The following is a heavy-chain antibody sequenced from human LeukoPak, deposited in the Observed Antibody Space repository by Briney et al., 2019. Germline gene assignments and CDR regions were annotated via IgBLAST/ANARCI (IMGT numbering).Heavy chain of an antibody. CDR2: ISSSSSYI. CDR3: AKDRVHQGIGGNWYFDL. J-gene: IGHJ2*01. V-gene: IGHV3-21*04. CDR1: GFTFSSYS. Sequence: PGGSLRLSCAASGFTFSSYSMNWVRQAPGKGLEWVSSISSSSSYIYYADSVKGRFTISRDNSKNTLYLQMNSLRAEDTAVYYCAKDRVHQGIGGNWYFDLWGRGTLVTVSS. D-gene: IGHD3-10*01.